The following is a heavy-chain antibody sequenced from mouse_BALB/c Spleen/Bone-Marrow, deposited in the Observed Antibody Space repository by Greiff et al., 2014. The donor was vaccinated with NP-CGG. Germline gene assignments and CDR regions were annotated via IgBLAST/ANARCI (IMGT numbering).Heavy chain of an antibody. CDR1: GYAFTNYL. CDR2: LNPGSGGS. D-gene: IGHD1-1*01. J-gene: IGHJ2*01. Sequence: QVQLKESGAELVRPGTSVKVSCKASGYAFTNYLIEWLKQRPGQGLEWIGVLNPGSGGSHYNEKFKGKATLTADKPSSTAYMQLSSLTSDDSAVYFCARSTTVKDYFDYWGQGTTLTVSS. CDR3: ARSTTVKDYFDY. V-gene: IGHV1-54*01.